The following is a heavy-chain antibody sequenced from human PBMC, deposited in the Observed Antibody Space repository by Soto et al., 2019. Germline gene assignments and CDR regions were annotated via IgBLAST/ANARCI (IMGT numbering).Heavy chain of an antibody. V-gene: IGHV4-34*01. CDR2: INHSGST. CDR1: GGSFSGYY. Sequence: PSETLSLTCAVYGGSFSGYYWSWIRQPPGKGLEWIGEINHSGSTNYNPSLKSRVTISVDTSKNQFSLKLSSVTAADTAVYYCARRQWFDYWGQGTLVTVS. D-gene: IGHD6-19*01. J-gene: IGHJ4*02. CDR3: ARRQWFDY.